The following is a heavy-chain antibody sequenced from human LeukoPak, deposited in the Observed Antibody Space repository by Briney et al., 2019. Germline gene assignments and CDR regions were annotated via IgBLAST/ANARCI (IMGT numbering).Heavy chain of an antibody. J-gene: IGHJ4*02. V-gene: IGHV4-59*01. CDR3: ARGRIVGTY. D-gene: IGHD1-26*01. CDR2: IYYSGST. CDR1: GGSISNYY. Sequence: ASETLSLTCTVSGGSISNYYWSWIRQPPGKGLEWIGYIYYSGSTNYNPSLKSRVTISVDTSKNQFSLKLSSVTAADTAVYYCARGRIVGTYWGQGTLVTVSS.